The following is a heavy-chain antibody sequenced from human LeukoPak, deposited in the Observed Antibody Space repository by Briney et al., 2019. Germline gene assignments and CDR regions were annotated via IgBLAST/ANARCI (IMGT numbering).Heavy chain of an antibody. CDR2: IAVGSGNT. V-gene: IGHV1-58*01. J-gene: IGHJ6*03. D-gene: IGHD6-19*01. Sequence: SVKVSCKASGFTFTSSAVQWVRQARGQRLEWIGWIAVGSGNTNYAQKFQERVTITRDMSTSTACMELSSLRSEDTAVYYCARGGYSSGWSAYYYYMDVWGKGTTVTVSS. CDR1: GFTFTSSA. CDR3: ARGGYSSGWSAYYYYMDV.